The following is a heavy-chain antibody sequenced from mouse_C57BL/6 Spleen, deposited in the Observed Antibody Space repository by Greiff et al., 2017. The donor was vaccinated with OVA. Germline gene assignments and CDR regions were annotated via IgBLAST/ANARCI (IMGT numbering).Heavy chain of an antibody. CDR1: GFTFSDYY. CDR2: INYDGSST. Sequence: EVHLVESEGGLVQPGSSMKLSCTASGFTFSDYYMAWVRQVPEKGLEWVANINYDGSSTYYLDSLKSRFIISRDNAKNMLYLQMSSLKSEDTATYYCARTGTVDYFDYWGQGTTLTVSS. J-gene: IGHJ2*01. CDR3: ARTGTVDYFDY. D-gene: IGHD4-1*01. V-gene: IGHV5-16*01.